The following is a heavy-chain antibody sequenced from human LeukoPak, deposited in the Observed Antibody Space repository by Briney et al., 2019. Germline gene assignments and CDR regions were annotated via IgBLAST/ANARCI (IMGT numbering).Heavy chain of an antibody. J-gene: IGHJ4*02. D-gene: IGHD3-10*01. Sequence: GGSLRHSCAASGCSFSNAWMSGVRQAPGGGVVWGGRIIIKTEGGTTDYAAPVEGRFTISSDASTNAMYLQMNSLKTEAAAVYCCSTDPPPYYGRFDYWGQGSLVTVYS. CDR3: STDPPPYYGRFDY. CDR1: GCSFSNAW. CDR2: IIIKTEGGTT. V-gene: IGHV3-15*05.